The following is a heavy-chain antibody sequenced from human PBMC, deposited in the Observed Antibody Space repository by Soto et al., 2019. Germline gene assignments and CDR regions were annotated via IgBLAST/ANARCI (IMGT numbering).Heavy chain of an antibody. CDR3: ARDRAYYDSSGLDY. CDR2: ISYDGSNK. CDR1: GFTFSSYA. Sequence: GGSLRLSCAASGFTFSSYAMHWVRQAPGKGLEWVAVISYDGSNKYYADSVKGRFTISRDNSKNTLYLQMNSLRAEDTAVYYCARDRAYYDSSGLDYWGQGTLVTVSS. V-gene: IGHV3-30-3*01. D-gene: IGHD3-22*01. J-gene: IGHJ4*02.